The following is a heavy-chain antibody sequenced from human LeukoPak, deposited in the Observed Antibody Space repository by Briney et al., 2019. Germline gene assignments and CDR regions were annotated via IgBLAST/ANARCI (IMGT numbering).Heavy chain of an antibody. CDR3: ARGYYDFWSGHPYNWFDP. V-gene: IGHV4-34*01. Sequence: PSETLSLTCAVYGGSFSGYYWSWIRQPPGKGLEWIGEINHSGSTNYNPSLKSRVTISVDTSKNQFSLKLSSVTAADTAVYYCARGYYDFWSGHPYNWFDPWGRGTLVTVSS. D-gene: IGHD3-3*01. CDR1: GGSFSGYY. J-gene: IGHJ5*02. CDR2: INHSGST.